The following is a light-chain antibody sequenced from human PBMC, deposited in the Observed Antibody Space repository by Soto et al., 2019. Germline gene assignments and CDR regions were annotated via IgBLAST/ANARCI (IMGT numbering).Light chain of an antibody. Sequence: DIVMTQSAATLSVSPGERATLSCTASQSVSSTLAWYQQKPGQAPRLIIYGASTRATGIPARFIGSWSGTECTLTISGLQSEDVPVYYCQQYNNWPITLVQGTRLEIK. CDR2: GAS. CDR3: QQYNNWPIT. V-gene: IGKV3-15*01. CDR1: QSVSST. J-gene: IGKJ5*01.